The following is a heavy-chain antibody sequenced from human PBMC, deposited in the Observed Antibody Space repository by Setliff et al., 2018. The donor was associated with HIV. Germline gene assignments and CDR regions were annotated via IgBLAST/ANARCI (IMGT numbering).Heavy chain of an antibody. V-gene: IGHV4-39*02. CDR3: ARRAVAGTSFDY. CDR1: GGSISSSSYY. Sequence: SETLSLTCTVSGGSISSSSYYWGWIRQPPGKGLEWIGSIYYSGSTYYNPSLESRVTISVDTSKHHFSLRLSSVTAADTAVYYCARRAVAGTSFDYWGQGTLVTVSS. CDR2: IYYSGST. D-gene: IGHD6-19*01. J-gene: IGHJ4*02.